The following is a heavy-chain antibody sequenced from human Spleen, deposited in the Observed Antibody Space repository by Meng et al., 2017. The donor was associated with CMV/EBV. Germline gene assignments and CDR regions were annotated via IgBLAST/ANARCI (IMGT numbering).Heavy chain of an antibody. J-gene: IGHJ3*02. CDR3: ARSHRIRIAVFGVHRQHPDAFDI. Sequence: GESLKISCAVSGFTFSTYSMNWVRQAPGKGLEWVSSISVSSSYIYYADSVKGRFTISRDNAKNSLYLQMNSLRAEDTAVFYCARSHRIRIAVFGVHRQHPDAFDIWGQGTTVTVSS. CDR1: GFTFSTYS. CDR2: ISVSSSYI. V-gene: IGHV3-21*01. D-gene: IGHD3-3*01.